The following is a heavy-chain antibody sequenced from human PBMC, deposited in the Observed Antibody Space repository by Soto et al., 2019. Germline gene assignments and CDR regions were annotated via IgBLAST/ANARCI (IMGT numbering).Heavy chain of an antibody. CDR1: GVLFSSYP. D-gene: IGHD3-22*01. CDR3: ERGGSGYTWFNEF. CDR2: IIHVFQTA. V-gene: IGHV1-69*01. J-gene: IGHJ4*02. Sequence: QEQLVQSGAEVKKPGSSVKVSCKTSGVLFSSYPISCLRQVHGQGLEWMGGIIHVFQTAYYPQRVQGRGTITADESTNTAYMELSSLRSEDTAMYYCERGGSGYTWFNEFWGQGTLVTVSS.